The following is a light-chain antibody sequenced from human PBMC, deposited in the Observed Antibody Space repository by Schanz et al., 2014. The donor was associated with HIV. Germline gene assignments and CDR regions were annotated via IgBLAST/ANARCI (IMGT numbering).Light chain of an antibody. Sequence: QSALTQPPSASGSPGQSVTISCTGTSSDVGGYNYVSWYQQHPGKAPKIMIYEVTKRASGVPDRFSGSKSGNTASLTISGLQAEDEADYYCSSYAGNNNGVFGGGTKLTVL. V-gene: IGLV2-8*01. CDR3: SSYAGNNNGV. CDR1: SSDVGGYNY. CDR2: EVT. J-gene: IGLJ3*02.